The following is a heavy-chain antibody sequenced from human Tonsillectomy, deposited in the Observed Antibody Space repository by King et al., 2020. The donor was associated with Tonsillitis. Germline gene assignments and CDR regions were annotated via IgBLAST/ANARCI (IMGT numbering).Heavy chain of an antibody. D-gene: IGHD3-22*01. CDR2: IRYDGSNK. Sequence: VQLVESGGGVVQPGGSLRLSCAASGFTFSSYGMHWVRQAPGKGLEWVAFIRYDGSNKYYADSVKGRFTISRDNSKNTLYLQMNSLRAEDTAVYYCAKWRSCYYSNDYWGQGTLVTVSS. CDR1: GFTFSSYG. J-gene: IGHJ4*02. CDR3: AKWRSCYYSNDY. V-gene: IGHV3-30*02.